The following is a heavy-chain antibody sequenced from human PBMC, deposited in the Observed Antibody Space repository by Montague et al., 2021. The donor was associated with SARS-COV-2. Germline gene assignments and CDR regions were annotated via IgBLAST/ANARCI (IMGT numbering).Heavy chain of an antibody. V-gene: IGHV3-48*03. CDR3: ARGLENWRKRGDALDM. CDR1: GFTFSNYE. J-gene: IGHJ3*02. D-gene: IGHD1-1*01. CDR2: ISSSGSTI. Sequence: SLRLSCAASGFTFSNYEVNWVRQAPGKGLEWVSYISSSGSTISYADSVKGRFTISRDNAKNSLYLQMNSLRAEDTALYYCARGLENWRKRGDALDMWGQGTMVTVSS.